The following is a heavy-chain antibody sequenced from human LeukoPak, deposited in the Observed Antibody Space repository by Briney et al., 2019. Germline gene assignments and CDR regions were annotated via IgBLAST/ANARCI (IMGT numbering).Heavy chain of an antibody. V-gene: IGHV1-8*01. D-gene: IGHD3-22*01. J-gene: IGHJ4*02. CDR3: ARGQSYYYGSSGYTD. CDR1: GYTFTSYD. CDR2: MNPNSGNT. Sequence: EASVKVSCKASGYTFTSYDINWVRQATGQGLEWMGWMNPNSGNTGYAQKFQGRVTMTRNTSISTAYMELSSLRSEDTAVYYCARGQSYYYGSSGYTDWGQGTLVTVSS.